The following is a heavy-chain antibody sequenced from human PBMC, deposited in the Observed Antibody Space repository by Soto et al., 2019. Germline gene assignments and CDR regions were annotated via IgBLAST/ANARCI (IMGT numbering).Heavy chain of an antibody. D-gene: IGHD2-2*01. Sequence: GALRLSCSASGFTFSNYSMYWVRPAPGKGLEKFSGISNNGGSTYYADSVEGRFTISRDNSKNTLYLQMRSLRSDDTAVYYCARGVYCSSTSCYDGPVEYFQHWGQGTLVTVSS. V-gene: IGHV3-64D*08. J-gene: IGHJ1*01. CDR3: ARGVYCSSTSCYDGPVEYFQH. CDR2: ISNNGGST. CDR1: GFTFSNYS.